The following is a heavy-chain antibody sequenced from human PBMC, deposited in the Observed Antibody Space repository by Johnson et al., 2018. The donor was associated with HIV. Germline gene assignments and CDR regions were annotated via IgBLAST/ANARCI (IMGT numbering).Heavy chain of an antibody. Sequence: VQLVESGGGLVQPGGSLRLSCAASGFTFISYDMHWVRQATGKGLEWVSAIGTAGDTYYPGSVKGRFTISRENAKNSLYLQMNSLRAGDTAVYYCARGGRKWELLGADAFDIWGQGTMVTVSS. D-gene: IGHD1-26*01. CDR2: IGTAGDT. CDR1: GFTFISYD. J-gene: IGHJ3*02. V-gene: IGHV3-13*01. CDR3: ARGGRKWELLGADAFDI.